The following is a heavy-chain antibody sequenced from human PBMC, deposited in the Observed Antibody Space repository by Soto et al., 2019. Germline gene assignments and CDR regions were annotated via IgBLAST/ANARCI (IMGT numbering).Heavy chain of an antibody. D-gene: IGHD3-3*01. V-gene: IGHV3-33*01. CDR2: IWYDGSNK. Sequence: QVQLVESGGGVVQPGRSLRLSCAASGFTFSSYGMHWVRQAPGKGLEWVAVIWYDGSNKYYADSVKGRFTISRDNSKNTLYLQMNSLRAEDTAVYYCARPLLFLEWSQEYYYYGMDVWGQGTTVTVSS. J-gene: IGHJ6*02. CDR1: GFTFSSYG. CDR3: ARPLLFLEWSQEYYYYGMDV.